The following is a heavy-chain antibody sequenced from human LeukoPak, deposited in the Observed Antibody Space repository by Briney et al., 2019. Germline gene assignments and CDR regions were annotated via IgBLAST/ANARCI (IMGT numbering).Heavy chain of an antibody. CDR3: AKDLQLTRWNYYYYMDV. V-gene: IGHV3-30*02. CDR2: IWYDGSNK. D-gene: IGHD1-1*01. CDR1: GFTFSSYG. Sequence: GGSLRLSCAASGFTFSSYGMHWVRQAPGKGLEWVAVIWYDGSNKYYADSVKGRFTISRDNSKNTLYLQMNSLRAEDTAVYYCAKDLQLTRWNYYYYMDVWGKGTTVTVSS. J-gene: IGHJ6*03.